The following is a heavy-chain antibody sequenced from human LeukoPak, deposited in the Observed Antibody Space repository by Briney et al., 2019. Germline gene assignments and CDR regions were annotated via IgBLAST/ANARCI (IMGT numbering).Heavy chain of an antibody. Sequence: GGSLRLSCAASGFTFSGYSMNWVRQAPGKGPEWVSYISSSSSTIYYADSVKGRFTISRDNAKNSLYLQMNSLRAEDTAVYYCARDDYDSSGPYYYGMDVWGQGTTVTVSS. D-gene: IGHD3-22*01. V-gene: IGHV3-48*04. CDR3: ARDDYDSSGPYYYGMDV. CDR2: ISSSSSTI. J-gene: IGHJ6*02. CDR1: GFTFSGYS.